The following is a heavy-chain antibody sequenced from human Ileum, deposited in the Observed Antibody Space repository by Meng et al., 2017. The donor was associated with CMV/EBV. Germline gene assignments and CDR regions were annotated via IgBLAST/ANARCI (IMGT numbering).Heavy chain of an antibody. CDR2: IRYDGSNK. D-gene: IGHD7-27*01. CDR1: GFSFSDYG. Sequence: GESLKISCAASGFSFSDYGMHWVRQAPGKGLEWVAFIRYDGSNKYYADSVKGRFTISRDNSKNTLYLQMNSLRAEDTAVYYCAKDLLGMGYYYYGMDVWGQGTTVTVSS. V-gene: IGHV3-30*02. CDR3: AKDLLGMGYYYYGMDV. J-gene: IGHJ6*02.